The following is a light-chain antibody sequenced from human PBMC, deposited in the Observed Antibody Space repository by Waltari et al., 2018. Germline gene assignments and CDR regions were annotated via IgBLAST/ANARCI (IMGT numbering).Light chain of an antibody. CDR2: GKN. Sequence: SSELTQDPGVSVAWGQTVRITCQGDNLRLYYASWCRQKPGQAPVLLIYGKNNLPSGIPDRFSASSSGETSSLTITGAQAEDEADYYCTSRDINGNVLFGGGTKLTVL. V-gene: IGLV3-19*01. CDR3: TSRDINGNVL. CDR1: NLRLYY. J-gene: IGLJ3*02.